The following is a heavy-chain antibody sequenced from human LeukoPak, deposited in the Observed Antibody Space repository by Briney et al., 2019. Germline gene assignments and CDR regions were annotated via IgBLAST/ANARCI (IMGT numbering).Heavy chain of an antibody. CDR2: IYISGST. V-gene: IGHV4-61*02. D-gene: IGHD4-23*01. J-gene: IGHJ4*02. CDR1: GGSMSSGSYY. CDR3: ASGPMVVTHFDS. Sequence: PSETLSLTCTVSGGSMSSGSYYWSWIRQPAGKVLEWIGRIYISGSTNYNPSLKSRVTISVDTSKNQFSLKLSSVTAADTAVYYCASGPMVVTHFDSWGQGTLVTVSS.